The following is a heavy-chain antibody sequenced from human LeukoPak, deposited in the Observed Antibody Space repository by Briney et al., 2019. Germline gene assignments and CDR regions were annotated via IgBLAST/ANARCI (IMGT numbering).Heavy chain of an antibody. D-gene: IGHD4-23*01. CDR3: ARTVNTVVKFDY. J-gene: IGHJ4*02. CDR2: ISASTI. CDR1: GFTFSDYP. V-gene: IGHV3-48*01. Sequence: GGSLRLSCAASGFTFSDYPMNWVRQAPGKGLEWVSYISASTILYAESVKGRFTISRDNAKNSLFLQMNSLRVEDTAVYYCARTVNTVVKFDYLGQGTLVTVSS.